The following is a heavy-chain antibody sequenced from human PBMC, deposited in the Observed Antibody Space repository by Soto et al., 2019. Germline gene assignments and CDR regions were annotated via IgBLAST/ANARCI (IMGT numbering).Heavy chain of an antibody. CDR1: GGTFSSYA. CDR3: ARVVMDKVNAYYYYGMDV. CDR2: IIPFIGTA. Sequence: GASVKVSCKASGGTFSSYAISWVRQAPGQGLEWMGRIIPFIGTANYAQKFQGRVTITADESTSTAYMELTSLRSEDTAVYYCARVVMDKVNAYYYYGMDVWGQGTTVTVSS. J-gene: IGHJ6*02. V-gene: IGHV1-69*11. D-gene: IGHD5-12*01.